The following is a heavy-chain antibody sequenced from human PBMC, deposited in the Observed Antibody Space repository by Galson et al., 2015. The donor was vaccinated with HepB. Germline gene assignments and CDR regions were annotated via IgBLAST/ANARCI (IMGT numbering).Heavy chain of an antibody. V-gene: IGHV3-21*04. CDR2: ISSSSNYR. J-gene: IGHJ4*02. D-gene: IGHD3-10*01. CDR1: GFIFSTYT. CDR3: ARGPLLRVGEPIVENYFDY. Sequence: SLRLSCAGSGFIFSTYTMNWVRQAPGKGPEWVSSISSSSNYRYYADSVKGRFAISRDNAKKSLFLQLDDLRVEDTAVYYCARGPLLRVGEPIVENYFDYWGQGTPVTVS.